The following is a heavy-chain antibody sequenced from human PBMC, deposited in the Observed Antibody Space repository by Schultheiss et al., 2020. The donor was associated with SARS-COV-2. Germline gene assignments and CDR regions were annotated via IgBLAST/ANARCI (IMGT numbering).Heavy chain of an antibody. CDR3: ARARIAAADQVVDAFDI. Sequence: ASVKVSCKASGYTFTSYGISWVRQAPGQGLEWMGWISAYNGNTNYAQKLHGRVTMTTDTSTSTAYMELRSLRSDDTAVYYCARARIAAADQVVDAFDIWGQGTMVTVSS. V-gene: IGHV1-18*01. D-gene: IGHD6-13*01. CDR2: ISAYNGNT. CDR1: GYTFTSYG. J-gene: IGHJ3*02.